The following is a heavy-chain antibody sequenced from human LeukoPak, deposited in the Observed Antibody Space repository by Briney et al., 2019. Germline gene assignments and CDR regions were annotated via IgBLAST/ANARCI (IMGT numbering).Heavy chain of an antibody. V-gene: IGHV1-2*06. CDR2: INPNSGGT. D-gene: IGHD3-9*01. CDR3: ARDARRYFDGDAFDI. Sequence: ASVKVSCKASGYTFTGYYMHWVRQAPGQGLEWMGRINPNSGGTNHAQKFQGRVTMTRDTSISTAYMELSRLRSDDTAVYYCARDARRYFDGDAFDIWGQGTMVTVSS. CDR1: GYTFTGYY. J-gene: IGHJ3*02.